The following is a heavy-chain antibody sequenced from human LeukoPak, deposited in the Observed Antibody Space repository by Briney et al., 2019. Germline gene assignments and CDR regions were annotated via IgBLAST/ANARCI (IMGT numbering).Heavy chain of an antibody. CDR1: GGSISSGSYY. Sequence: SETLSLTCTVSGGSISSGSYYWSWIRPPAGKGLEWIGRIYTSRSTNYNPSLKSRVTISVDTSKNQFSLKLSSVTAADTAVYYCARDGSGYSFDYWGQGTLVTVSS. J-gene: IGHJ4*02. V-gene: IGHV4-61*02. CDR2: IYTSRST. D-gene: IGHD3-22*01. CDR3: ARDGSGYSFDY.